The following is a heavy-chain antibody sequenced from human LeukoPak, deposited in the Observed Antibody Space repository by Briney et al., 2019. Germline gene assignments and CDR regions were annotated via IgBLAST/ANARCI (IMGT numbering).Heavy chain of an antibody. CDR1: GFTFSSYW. Sequence: GGSLRLSCAASGFTFSSYWMSWVRQAPGKGLEWVANIKQDGSEKYYVDSVKGRFTISRDNAKNSLYLQMNSLRAEDTAVYYCARDRRRGSGSYFDTWGQGTLVTVSS. J-gene: IGHJ5*02. CDR3: ARDRRRGSGSYFDT. V-gene: IGHV3-7*01. CDR2: IKQDGSEK. D-gene: IGHD1-26*01.